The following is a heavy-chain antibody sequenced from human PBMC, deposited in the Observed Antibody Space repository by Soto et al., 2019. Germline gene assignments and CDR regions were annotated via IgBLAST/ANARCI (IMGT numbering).Heavy chain of an antibody. CDR3: ARDNYDFWGGYWPGFDY. CDR1: GFTFSSYW. Sequence: GGSLRLSCAASGFTFSSYWMSWVRQAPGKGLEWVANIKQDGSEKYYVDSVKGRLTIPRDNAKNSLYLQMNSLRAEDTAVYYCARDNYDFWGGYWPGFDYWGQGTLVTVSS. CDR2: IKQDGSEK. J-gene: IGHJ4*02. D-gene: IGHD3-3*01. V-gene: IGHV3-7*01.